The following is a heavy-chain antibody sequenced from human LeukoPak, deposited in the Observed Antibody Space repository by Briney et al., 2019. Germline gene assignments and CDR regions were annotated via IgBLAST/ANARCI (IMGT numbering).Heavy chain of an antibody. CDR2: ISSSSSYI. V-gene: IGHV3-21*01. Sequence: GGSLRLSCAASGFTFSSYSLMWVRQAPGKGLEWVSSISSSSSYIYYADSVKGRFTISRDNAKTSLYLQMNSLRAEDTAVYYCAREPMVGLDYWGQGTLVTVSS. CDR3: AREPMVGLDY. CDR1: GFTFSSYS. D-gene: IGHD3-10*01. J-gene: IGHJ4*02.